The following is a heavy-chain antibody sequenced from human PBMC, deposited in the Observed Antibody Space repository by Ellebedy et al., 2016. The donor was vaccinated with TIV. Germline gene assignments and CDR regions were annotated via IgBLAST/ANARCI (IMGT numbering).Heavy chain of an antibody. D-gene: IGHD3-10*01. CDR1: GGTFSSYA. J-gene: IGHJ5*02. V-gene: IGHV1-69*04. Sequence: AASVKVSCKASGGTFSSYAISWVRQAPGQGLEWMGRIIPILGIANYAQKFQGRVTITADKSTSTAYMELSSLRSEDTAVYYCARAPTSITMPGDVGLNNWFDPWGQGTLVTVSS. CDR3: ARAPTSITMPGDVGLNNWFDP. CDR2: IIPILGIA.